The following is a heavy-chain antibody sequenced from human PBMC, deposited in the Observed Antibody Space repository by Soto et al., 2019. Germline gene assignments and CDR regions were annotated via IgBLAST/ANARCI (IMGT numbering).Heavy chain of an antibody. CDR2: INAGNGNT. V-gene: IGHV1-3*01. D-gene: IGHD2-15*01. CDR1: GYTFTSYA. Sequence: ASVKVSCKASGYTFTSYAMHWVRQAPGQRLEWMGWINAGNGNTKYSQKFQGRVTITRDTSASTAYMELSSLRSEDTAVYYCATDQTGYCSGGSCYGMGAFDIWGQGTMVTVSS. J-gene: IGHJ3*02. CDR3: ATDQTGYCSGGSCYGMGAFDI.